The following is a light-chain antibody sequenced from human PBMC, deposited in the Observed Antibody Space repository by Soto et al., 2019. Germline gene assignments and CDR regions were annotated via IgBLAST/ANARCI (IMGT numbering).Light chain of an antibody. CDR3: SSYTSSSTPRV. CDR2: DVS. CDR1: SSDVGGYNY. V-gene: IGLV2-14*01. J-gene: IGLJ2*01. Sequence: QSALTQPASVSGSPGQSITISCTGTSSDVGGYNYVSWYQQHPGKAPKLMIYDVSNRPSGVSNRFSGSKSGNTASLTISGLQAEDEADYSCSSYTSSSTPRVFGGGTKLTVL.